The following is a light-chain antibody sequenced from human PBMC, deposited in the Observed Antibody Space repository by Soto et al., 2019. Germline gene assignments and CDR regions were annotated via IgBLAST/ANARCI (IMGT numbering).Light chain of an antibody. CDR2: DVS. CDR1: SSDVGGYNY. J-gene: IGLJ2*01. CDR3: SSYTSSSTSVV. V-gene: IGLV2-14*01. Sequence: QSAPTQPASVSGSPGQSITISCTGTSSDVGGYNYVSWYQQHPGKAPKLMIYDVSNRPSGVSNRFSGCKSGNTASLTISGLQAEDEADYYCSSYTSSSTSVVFGGGTKLTVL.